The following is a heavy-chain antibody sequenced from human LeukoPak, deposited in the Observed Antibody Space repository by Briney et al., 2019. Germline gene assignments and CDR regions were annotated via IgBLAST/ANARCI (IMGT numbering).Heavy chain of an antibody. CDR1: GFTFSSYS. Sequence: PGGSLRLSCAASGFTFSSYSMNWVRQAPEKGLEWVSYISSSSSTIYYADSVKGRFTISRDNAKNSLYLQMNSLRDEDTAVYYCARDLVICGGDCSTYYFDYWGQGTLVTVSS. CDR3: ARDLVICGGDCSTYYFDY. CDR2: ISSSSSTI. D-gene: IGHD2-21*02. J-gene: IGHJ4*02. V-gene: IGHV3-48*02.